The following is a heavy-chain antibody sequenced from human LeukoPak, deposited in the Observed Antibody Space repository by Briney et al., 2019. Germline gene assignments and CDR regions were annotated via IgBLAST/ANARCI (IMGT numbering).Heavy chain of an antibody. CDR1: GDSVSSNSAA. CDR3: ARGGSGWLRSRFPFDY. CDR2: TYYRSKWYN. V-gene: IGHV6-1*01. D-gene: IGHD6-19*01. Sequence: SQTLSLTCAISGDSVSSNSAAWNWIRQSPSRGLEWLGRTYYRSKWYNDYAVSVKSRITINPDTSKNQFSLQLNSVTPEDTAVYYCARGGSGWLRSRFPFDYWGQGTLVTVSS. J-gene: IGHJ4*02.